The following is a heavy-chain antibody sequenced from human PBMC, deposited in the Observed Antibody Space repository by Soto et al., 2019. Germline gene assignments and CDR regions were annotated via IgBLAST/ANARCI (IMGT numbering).Heavy chain of an antibody. CDR2: IYYSGST. D-gene: IGHD6-25*01. V-gene: IGHV4-39*01. CDR1: GYSISSSHYY. Sequence: SETLSLTCTVSGYSISSSHYYWGWIRQPPGKGLEWIGSIYYSGSTYYNPSLKSRVAIFVDTSSNQFSLKLSSLTAADTAVYYCARSIATAARWFDPWGQGTLVTVS. J-gene: IGHJ5*02. CDR3: ARSIATAARWFDP.